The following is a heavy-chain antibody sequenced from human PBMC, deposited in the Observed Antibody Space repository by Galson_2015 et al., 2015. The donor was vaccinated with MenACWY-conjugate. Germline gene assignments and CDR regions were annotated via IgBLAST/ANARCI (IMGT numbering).Heavy chain of an antibody. CDR3: TRHPPGGRGMDV. CDR1: GYTFTTYW. D-gene: IGHD1-26*01. J-gene: IGHJ6*02. Sequence: QSGAEVKKPGESLKISCKGSGYTFTTYWIGWVRQMPGKGLEWMGFISPGDSYTRYNPAFQGQVTISADKSISTAHLQWNSLQASDTAMYYCTRHPPGGRGMDVWGQGTTVTVSS. V-gene: IGHV5-51*01. CDR2: ISPGDSYT.